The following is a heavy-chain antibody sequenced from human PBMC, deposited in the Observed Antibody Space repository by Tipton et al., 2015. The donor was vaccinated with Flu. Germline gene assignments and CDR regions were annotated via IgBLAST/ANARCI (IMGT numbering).Heavy chain of an antibody. D-gene: IGHD6-19*01. CDR1: GFTFSSYG. CDR2: IWYDGSNK. V-gene: IGHV3-33*01. J-gene: IGHJ4*02. Sequence: SLRLSCAASGFTFSSYGMHWVRQAPGKGLEWVAVIWYDGSNKYYADSVKGRFTISRDNSKNTLYLQMNSLRAEDTAVYYCARDGRGQWLATYLPYYFDYWGQGTLVTVSS. CDR3: ARDGRGQWLATYLPYYFDY.